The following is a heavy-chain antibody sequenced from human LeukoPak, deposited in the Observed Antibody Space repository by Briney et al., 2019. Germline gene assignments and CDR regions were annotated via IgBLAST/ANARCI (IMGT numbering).Heavy chain of an antibody. CDR3: ARARYYYDSSGYYSDAFDI. CDR2: IYTSGST. V-gene: IGHV4-4*07. J-gene: IGHJ3*02. D-gene: IGHD3-22*01. Sequence: SETLSLTCTVSGGSISSYYWSWIRQPAGKGLEWIGRIYTSGSTNYNPSLKSRVTMSVDTSKNQFSLKLSSVTAADTAVYYCARARYYYDSSGYYSDAFDIWGQGTMVTASS. CDR1: GGSISSYY.